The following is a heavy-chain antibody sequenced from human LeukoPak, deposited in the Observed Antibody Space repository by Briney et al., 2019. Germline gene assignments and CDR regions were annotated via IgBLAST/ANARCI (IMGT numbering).Heavy chain of an antibody. Sequence: PGGSLRLSCAASGFTFSSYWMSWVRQAPGKGLEWVANIKQDGSEKYYVDSVKGRFTISRDNAKNSLYLQMNSLRAEDTAVYYCARALPIFGVVIIGGFDYWGQGTLVTVSS. CDR3: ARALPIFGVVIIGGFDY. V-gene: IGHV3-7*01. D-gene: IGHD3-3*01. J-gene: IGHJ4*02. CDR2: IKQDGSEK. CDR1: GFTFSSYW.